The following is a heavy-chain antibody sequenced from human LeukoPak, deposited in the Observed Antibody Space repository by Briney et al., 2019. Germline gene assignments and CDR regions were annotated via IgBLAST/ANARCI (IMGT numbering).Heavy chain of an antibody. CDR2: IYYSGST. CDR1: GGSISSGGYY. D-gene: IGHD2-8*01. CDR3: AIHSHNGADDY. Sequence: SETLSLTCTVSGGSISSGGYYWSWIRQHPGKGLEWIGYIYYSGSTYYNPSLKSRATISVDTSKNQFSLKVSSVTAADTAVYYCAIHSHNGADDYWGQGTLVTVSS. J-gene: IGHJ4*02. V-gene: IGHV4-39*01.